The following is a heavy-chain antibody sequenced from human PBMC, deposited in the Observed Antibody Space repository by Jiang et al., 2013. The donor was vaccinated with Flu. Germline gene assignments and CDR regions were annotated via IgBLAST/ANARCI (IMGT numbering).Heavy chain of an antibody. CDR2: INTNTGNP. J-gene: IGHJ6*02. CDR1: GYTFTSYA. Sequence: QSGSELKKPGASVKVSCKASGYTFTSYAMNWVRQAPGQGLEWMGWINTNTGNPTYAQGFTGRFVFSLDTSVSTAYLQISSLKAEDTAVYYCAREGVLRYFDWLPQNYGMDVWGQGTTVTVSS. CDR3: AREGVLRYFDWLPQNYGMDV. V-gene: IGHV7-4-1*02. D-gene: IGHD3-9*01.